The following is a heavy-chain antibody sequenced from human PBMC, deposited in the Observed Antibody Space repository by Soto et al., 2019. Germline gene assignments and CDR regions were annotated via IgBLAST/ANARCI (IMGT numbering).Heavy chain of an antibody. CDR2: IRSKANSYAT. CDR3: TRLTERITIFGVVPLDV. Sequence: GGSLRLSCAASGFTFSGSAMDWVRQASGKGLEWVGRIRSKANSYATAYAASVKGRFTISRDDSKNTAYLQMNSLKTEDTAVYYCTRLTERITIFGVVPLDVWGKGTTVTVSS. J-gene: IGHJ6*04. V-gene: IGHV3-73*01. CDR1: GFTFSGSA. D-gene: IGHD3-3*01.